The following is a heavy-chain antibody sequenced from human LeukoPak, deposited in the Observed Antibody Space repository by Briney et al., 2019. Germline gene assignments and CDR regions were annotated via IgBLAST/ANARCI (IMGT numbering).Heavy chain of an antibody. CDR3: NLAGFGGKVRAYFDY. J-gene: IGHJ4*02. Sequence: GGTLRLSCAASGFTFSSYAMSWVRQAPGKGLEWVSAISSSGGSTYYADSVKGRFTISRDNSKNTLYLQMNSLRAEDTAVYYCNLAGFGGKVRAYFDYWGQGTLVTVSS. D-gene: IGHD3-10*01. CDR2: ISSSGGST. V-gene: IGHV3-23*01. CDR1: GFTFSSYA.